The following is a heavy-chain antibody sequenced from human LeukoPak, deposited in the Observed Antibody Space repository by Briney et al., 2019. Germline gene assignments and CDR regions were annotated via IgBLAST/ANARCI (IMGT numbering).Heavy chain of an antibody. Sequence: GSLRLSCAASGFTFSSYAMSWVRQAPGKGLEWVSAISGSGGSTYYADSVKGRFTISRDNSKNTLYLQMNSLRADDTAVYYCAKDPRGYCSSTSCGNYWGQGTLVTVSS. J-gene: IGHJ4*02. CDR1: GFTFSSYA. CDR3: AKDPRGYCSSTSCGNY. CDR2: ISGSGGST. D-gene: IGHD2-2*01. V-gene: IGHV3-23*01.